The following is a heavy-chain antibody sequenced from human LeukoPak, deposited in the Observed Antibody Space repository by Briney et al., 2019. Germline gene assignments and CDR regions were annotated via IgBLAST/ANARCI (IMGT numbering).Heavy chain of an antibody. CDR3: ARADTSGWYY. D-gene: IGHD6-13*01. J-gene: IGHJ4*02. CDR2: ISTYNGNT. CDR1: GYTFTSYG. V-gene: IGHV1-18*01. Sequence: ASVKVSCKASGYTFTSYGISWVRQAPGQGPEWMGWISTYNGNTNPTQKLRDRITMTTDTSTNTAYMELRSLRTDDTAVYYCARADTSGWYYWGQGTLVTVSS.